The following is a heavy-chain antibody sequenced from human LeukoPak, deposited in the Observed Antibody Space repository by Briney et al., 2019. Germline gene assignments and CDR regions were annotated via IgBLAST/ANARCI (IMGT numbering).Heavy chain of an antibody. CDR1: GYTFTGYY. J-gene: IGHJ6*02. CDR3: ARDLEAGYYYYGMDV. V-gene: IGHV1-2*04. D-gene: IGHD6-19*01. CDR2: INPNSGGT. Sequence: ASVKVSCKASGYTFTGYYIHWVRQAPGQGLEWMGWINPNSGGTNYAQKFQGWVTMARDTPISTAYMELSRLRSDDTAVYYCARDLEAGYYYYGMDVWGQGTTVTVSS.